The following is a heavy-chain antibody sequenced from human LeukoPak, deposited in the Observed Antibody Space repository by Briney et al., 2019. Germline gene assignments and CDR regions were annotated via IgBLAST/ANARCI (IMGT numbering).Heavy chain of an antibody. V-gene: IGHV3-21*01. J-gene: IGHJ5*02. CDR2: ISSSSSYI. CDR1: GFTFSSYA. D-gene: IGHD3-22*01. CDR3: ARDKRQYYDSSGNSP. Sequence: GGSLRLSCAASGFTFSSYAMSWVRQAPGKGLEWVSSISSSSSYIYYADSVKGRFTISRDNAKNSLYLQMNSLRAEDTAVYYCARDKRQYYDSSGNSPWGQGTLVTVSS.